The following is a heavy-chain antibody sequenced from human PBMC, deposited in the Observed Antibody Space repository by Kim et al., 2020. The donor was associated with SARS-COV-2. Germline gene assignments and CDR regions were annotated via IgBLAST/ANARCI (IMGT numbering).Heavy chain of an antibody. CDR1: LYSFPLSF. J-gene: IGHJ2*01. D-gene: IGHD3-22*01. V-gene: IGHV5-51*01. Sequence: SLNLSFPFSLYSFPLSFIFFLLQLLGKGLEWMGIIYPGDSDTRYSPSFQGQVTIPADKSISTAYLQWGSLQASDTAMYYCARRTYYYDSSGYYDAGSYSYTDLWGRG. CDR3: ARRTYYYDSSGYYDAGSYSYTDL. CDR2: IYPGDSDT.